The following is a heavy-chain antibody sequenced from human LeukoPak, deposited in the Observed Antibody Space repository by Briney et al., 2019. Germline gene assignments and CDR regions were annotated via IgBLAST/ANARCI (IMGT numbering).Heavy chain of an antibody. CDR1: GFTFDDYA. V-gene: IGHV3-9*01. CDR3: AKDVGDY. Sequence: PGRSLRLSCAASGFTFDDYAMHWVRQALGKGLEWVSGISWNSGSIGYADSVKGRFTISRDNAKNSLYLQMNSLRAEDTALYYCAKDVGDYWGQGTLVTVSS. CDR2: ISWNSGSI. J-gene: IGHJ4*02.